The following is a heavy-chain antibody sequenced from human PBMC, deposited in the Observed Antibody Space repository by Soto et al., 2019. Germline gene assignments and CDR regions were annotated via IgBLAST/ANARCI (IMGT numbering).Heavy chain of an antibody. V-gene: IGHV3-30-3*01. Sequence: QVQLVESGGGVVQPGRSLRLSCAASGFTFSSYAMHWVRQAPGKGLEWVAVISYDGSNKYYADSVKGRFTISRDNSKNTLYLQMNSLRAEDTAVYYCGGTSGYYNPLDYWGQGTLVTVSS. J-gene: IGHJ4*02. CDR3: GGTSGYYNPLDY. CDR1: GFTFSSYA. CDR2: ISYDGSNK. D-gene: IGHD3-3*01.